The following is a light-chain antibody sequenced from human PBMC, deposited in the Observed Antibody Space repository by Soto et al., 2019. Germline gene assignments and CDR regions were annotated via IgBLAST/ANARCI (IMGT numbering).Light chain of an antibody. CDR3: SSYGGSNNLV. CDR2: EVS. V-gene: IGLV2-8*01. J-gene: IGLJ2*01. CDR1: SSDVGGYSY. Sequence: HSALTQPPSASGSPGQSVTISCTGASSDVGGYSYVSWYQQYPGKAPKLLIYEVSKRPSGVPDRFSGSKFGNTASLTVSGLQAEDEADYYCSSYGGSNNLVFGGGTKLTVL.